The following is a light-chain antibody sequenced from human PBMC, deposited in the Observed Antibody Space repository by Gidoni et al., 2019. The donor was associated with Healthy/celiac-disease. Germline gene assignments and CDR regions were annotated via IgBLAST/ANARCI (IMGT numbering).Light chain of an antibody. Sequence: EIVFTQSPATLSLTQGERATLSCSASQSVSSYLAWYQQKPGHPPRLLLYDASNGATGIPARFSGSWSGTDFTLTISSLEPEDFAVYYWQQRSNWLLFGQGTKLEIK. CDR2: DAS. V-gene: IGKV3-11*01. CDR1: QSVSSY. J-gene: IGKJ2*01. CDR3: QQRSNWLL.